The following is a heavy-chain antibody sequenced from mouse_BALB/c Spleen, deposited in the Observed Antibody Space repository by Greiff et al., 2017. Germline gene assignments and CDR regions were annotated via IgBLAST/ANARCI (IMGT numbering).Heavy chain of an antibody. CDR3: ARMGTYYYAFDY. J-gene: IGHJ2*01. V-gene: IGHV1S135*01. Sequence: VHVKQSGPELVKPGASVKISCKASGYSFTGYNMNWVKQSNGKSLEWIGNIDPYYGGTSYNQKFKGKATLTVDKSSSTAYMQLKSLTSEDSAVYYCARMGTYYYAFDYWGQGTTLTVSS. CDR1: GYSFTGYN. CDR2: IDPYYGGT. D-gene: IGHD2-1*01.